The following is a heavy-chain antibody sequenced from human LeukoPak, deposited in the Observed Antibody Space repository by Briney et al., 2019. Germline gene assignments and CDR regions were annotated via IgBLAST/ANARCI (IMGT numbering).Heavy chain of an antibody. D-gene: IGHD6-13*01. V-gene: IGHV4-59*12. CDR2: IYYSGST. Sequence: SETLSLTCTVSGASISDYYWTWIRQPPGKGLEWIGSIYYSGSTYYNPSLKSRVTISVDTSKNQFSLKLSSVTAADTAVYYCARRLGAGTRFDPWGQGTLVTVSS. CDR3: ARRLGAGTRFDP. CDR1: GASISDYY. J-gene: IGHJ5*02.